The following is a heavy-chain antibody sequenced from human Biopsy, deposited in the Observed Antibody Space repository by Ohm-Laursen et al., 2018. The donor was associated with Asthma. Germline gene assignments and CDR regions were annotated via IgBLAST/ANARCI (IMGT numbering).Heavy chain of an antibody. D-gene: IGHD1-1*01. J-gene: IGHJ3*02. CDR2: ISKDARTQ. CDR3: VRDGTDDAFDI. Sequence: SLRLSCAASGFSFSNFAIHWVRQAPGKGLERVGVISKDARTQDYADSVKGRFTMARDNSKNTLDLQMNSLREEDTAVYYCVRDGTDDAFDIWGQGTVVSVSS. V-gene: IGHV3-30*01. CDR1: GFSFSNFA.